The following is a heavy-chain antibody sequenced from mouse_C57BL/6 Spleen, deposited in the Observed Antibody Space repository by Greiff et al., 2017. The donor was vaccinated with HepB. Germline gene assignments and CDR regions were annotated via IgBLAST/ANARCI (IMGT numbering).Heavy chain of an antibody. V-gene: IGHV10-1*01. Sequence: DVKLVESGGGLVQPKGSLKLSCAASGFSFNTYAMNWVRQAPGKGLEWVARIRSKSNNYATYYADSVKDRFTISRDDSESMLYLQMNNLKTEDTAMYYCVGGYFSLDYWGQGTTLTVSS. D-gene: IGHD2-3*01. J-gene: IGHJ2*01. CDR2: IRSKSNNYAT. CDR1: GFSFNTYA. CDR3: VGGYFSLDY.